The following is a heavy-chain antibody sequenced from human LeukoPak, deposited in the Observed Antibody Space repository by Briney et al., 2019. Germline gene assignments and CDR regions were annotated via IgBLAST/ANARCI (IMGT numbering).Heavy chain of an antibody. CDR1: GGSISSYY. D-gene: IGHD3-10*01. CDR2: IYYSGST. V-gene: IGHV4-59*01. J-gene: IGHJ5*02. CDR3: ARGGYYGSGNDFRFDP. Sequence: SETLSLTCTVSGGSISSYYWSWIRQPAGKGLEWIGYIYYSGSTNYKPSLKSRVTISVDTSKNQFSLRLSSVTAADTAVYYCARGGYYGSGNDFRFDPWGQGTLVTVSS.